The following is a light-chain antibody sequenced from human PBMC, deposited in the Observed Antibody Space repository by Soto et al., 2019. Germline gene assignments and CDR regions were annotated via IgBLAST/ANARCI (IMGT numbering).Light chain of an antibody. CDR1: HGISSY. Sequence: IQLTQSPSSLSASVGDRVTITCRASHGISSYLAWYQQKPGKALKLLIYAASTLQSGVPSRFSGSGSGTEFTLTISSLQPEDFATYYCLQHDSYPLTFGGGTKVDIK. V-gene: IGKV1-9*01. CDR2: AAS. CDR3: LQHDSYPLT. J-gene: IGKJ4*01.